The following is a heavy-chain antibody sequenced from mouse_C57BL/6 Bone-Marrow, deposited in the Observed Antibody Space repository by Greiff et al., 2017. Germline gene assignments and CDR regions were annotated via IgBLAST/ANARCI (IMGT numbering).Heavy chain of an antibody. CDR3: ARQKDSSGYDAMDY. Sequence: EVKLVESGGGLVQPGGSLKLSCAASGFTFSDYGMAWVRQAPRKGPEWVAFISNLAYSIYYADTVTGRFTISRENAKNTLYLEMSSLRSEDTAMYYCARQKDSSGYDAMDYWGQGTSVTVSS. D-gene: IGHD3-2*02. CDR2: ISNLAYSI. V-gene: IGHV5-15*01. J-gene: IGHJ4*01. CDR1: GFTFSDYG.